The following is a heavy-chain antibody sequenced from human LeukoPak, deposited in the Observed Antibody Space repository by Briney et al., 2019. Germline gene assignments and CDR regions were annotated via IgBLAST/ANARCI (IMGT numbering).Heavy chain of an antibody. V-gene: IGHV1-18*01. Sequence: GASVKVSCKASGYTFTSYGISWVRQAPGQGLEWMGWISAYNGNTNYAQKFQGRVTMTRDTSTNTVYMELSSLRSEDTAVYYCARGASSIAALNPFWYFDLWGRGTLVTVSS. D-gene: IGHD6-6*01. J-gene: IGHJ2*01. CDR1: GYTFTSYG. CDR3: ARGASSIAALNPFWYFDL. CDR2: ISAYNGNT.